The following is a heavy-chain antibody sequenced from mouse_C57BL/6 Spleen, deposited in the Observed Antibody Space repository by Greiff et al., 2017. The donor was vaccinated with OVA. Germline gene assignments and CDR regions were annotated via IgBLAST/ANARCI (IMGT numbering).Heavy chain of an antibody. Sequence: QVQLQQPGAELVKPGASVKMSCKASGYTFTSYWITWVKQRPGQGLEWIGDIYPGSGSTNYNEKFKCKATLTVDTSSSTAYMQLSSLTTEDAAVDYCAGLGTTVVADYWGQGTTLTGSS. V-gene: IGHV1-55*01. CDR3: AGLGTTVVADY. CDR1: GYTFTSYW. CDR2: IYPGSGST. D-gene: IGHD1-1*01. J-gene: IGHJ2*01.